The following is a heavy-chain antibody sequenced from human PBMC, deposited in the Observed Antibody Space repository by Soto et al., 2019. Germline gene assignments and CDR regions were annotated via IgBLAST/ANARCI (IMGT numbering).Heavy chain of an antibody. J-gene: IGHJ5*02. D-gene: IGHD4-17*01. Sequence: QVQLQESGPGLVKPSETLSLTCTVSGGSISSYYWSWIRQPPGKGLEWIGYIYYSGSTNYNPSLKSRVTISVDTSKNQFSLKLSSVTAADTAVYYCARAPHYGEGDWFDPWGQGTLVTVSS. CDR3: ARAPHYGEGDWFDP. CDR1: GGSISSYY. CDR2: IYYSGST. V-gene: IGHV4-59*01.